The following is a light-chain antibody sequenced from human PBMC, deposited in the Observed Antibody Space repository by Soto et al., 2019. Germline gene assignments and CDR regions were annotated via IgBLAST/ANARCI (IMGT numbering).Light chain of an antibody. J-gene: IGKJ1*01. CDR2: ATS. V-gene: IGKV1-16*02. CDR1: QGINNY. CDR3: QQYSSYPWT. Sequence: DIQMTQSPPSLSASVGDRVTITCRASQGINNYLAWFQHQPGKAPKPLIYATSTLHSGVPSKFSGSGSCKEFTLTITNLQPEDFVAYYCQQYSSYPWTFGQGTKVEVK.